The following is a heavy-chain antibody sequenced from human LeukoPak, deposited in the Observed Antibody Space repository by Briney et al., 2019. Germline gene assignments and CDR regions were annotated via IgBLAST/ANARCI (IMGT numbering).Heavy chain of an antibody. D-gene: IGHD6-13*01. J-gene: IGHJ4*02. V-gene: IGHV4-59*01. CDR2: VYYSGTT. Sequence: SETLSLTCTVSGGSLSSYYWSWIRQPPGKGLEWIGYVYYSGTTNYNPSLKSRVAISVDTSKNQFSLKLSSVTAADTAVYYCASQEPKRSYSDYWGQGTLVTVSS. CDR3: ASQEPKRSYSDY. CDR1: GGSLSSYY.